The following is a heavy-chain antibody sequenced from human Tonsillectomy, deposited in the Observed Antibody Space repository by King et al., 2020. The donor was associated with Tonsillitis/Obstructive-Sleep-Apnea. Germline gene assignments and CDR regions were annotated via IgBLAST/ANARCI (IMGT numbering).Heavy chain of an antibody. Sequence: QLVQSGSELKKPGASVKVSCKASGYSLTRYSMNWVRQAPGQGLEWMGWINTNTGNPTYAQGFTGRFVFSLDTSVSTAYLQISTLKAEDTAVYYCARGGVVGIFDYWGQGTLVTVSS. J-gene: IGHJ4*02. V-gene: IGHV7-4-1*02. D-gene: IGHD1-26*01. CDR1: GYSLTRYS. CDR2: INTNTGNP. CDR3: ARGGVVGIFDY.